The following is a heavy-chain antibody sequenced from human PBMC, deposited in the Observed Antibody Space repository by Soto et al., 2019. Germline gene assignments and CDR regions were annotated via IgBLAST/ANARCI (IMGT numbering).Heavy chain of an antibody. CDR2: IYPGDSDT. CDR1: GYSFTSYW. J-gene: IGHJ6*03. V-gene: IGHV5-51*01. CDR3: ARHKVWAGFGEFPASYYYYYMDV. D-gene: IGHD3-10*01. Sequence: GESRKISCKGSGYSFTSYWICWVRQMPGKGLEWMGIIYPGDSDTRYSPSFQGQVTISADKSISTAYLQWSSLKASDTAMYYCARHKVWAGFGEFPASYYYYYMDVWGKGTTVTVSS.